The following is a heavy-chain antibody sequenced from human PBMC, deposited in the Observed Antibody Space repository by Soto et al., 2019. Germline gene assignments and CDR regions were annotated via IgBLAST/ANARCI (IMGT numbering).Heavy chain of an antibody. Sequence: EVQLLESGGGLVQPGGSLRLSCAASGFTFSSYAMSWVRQAPGKGLAWVSAISGSGGSTYYADYVKGRFTISRDNSKNTLYLKMNSRRAEDTAVYYCARAPAVLPAPQFAYWGQGTLVTVSS. CDR3: ARAPAVLPAPQFAY. J-gene: IGHJ4*02. D-gene: IGHD6-19*01. CDR1: GFTFSSYA. V-gene: IGHV3-23*01. CDR2: ISGSGGST.